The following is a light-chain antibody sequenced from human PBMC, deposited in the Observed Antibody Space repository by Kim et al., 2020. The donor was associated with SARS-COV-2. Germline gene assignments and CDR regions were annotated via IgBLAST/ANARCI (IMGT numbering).Light chain of an antibody. CDR1: SLRNYF. V-gene: IGLV3-19*01. Sequence: LGQTVRITCQGDSLRNYFASWYQQKPGQAPVLLVYGKNSRPSGIPDRFSGSSSGNTASLTITGAQAEDEADYYCNSRDSSGNQWVFGGGTKVDVL. CDR2: GKN. CDR3: NSRDSSGNQWV. J-gene: IGLJ3*02.